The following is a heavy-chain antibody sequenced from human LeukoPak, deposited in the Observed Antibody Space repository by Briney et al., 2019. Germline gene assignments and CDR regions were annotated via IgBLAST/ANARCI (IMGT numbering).Heavy chain of an antibody. J-gene: IGHJ4*02. D-gene: IGHD3-3*01. CDR3: ASVPGVTIPPVNFFDY. V-gene: IGHV3-30-3*01. CDR1: GFTFSSYW. CDR2: ISYDGSNK. Sequence: GGSLRLSCAASGFTFSSYWMSWVRQAPGKGLEWVAVISYDGSNKYYADSVKGRFTISRDNSKNTLYLQMNSLRAEDTAVYYCASVPGVTIPPVNFFDYWGQGTLVTVSS.